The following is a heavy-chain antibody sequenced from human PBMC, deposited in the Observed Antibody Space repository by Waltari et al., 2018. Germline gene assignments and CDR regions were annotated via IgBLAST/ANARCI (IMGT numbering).Heavy chain of an antibody. Sequence: EVQLVQSGAEVKKPGESLKISCKGSGYSFTSYWIGWVRQMPGKGLEWMGIIHPGDPETRSSPSFQGQVTSSADRSTSTAYLQWSSLKASDTAMYYCARHLKEVTMVRGVIDSYDWFDPWGQGTLVTVSS. CDR3: ARHLKEVTMVRGVIDSYDWFDP. J-gene: IGHJ5*02. CDR1: GYSFTSYW. V-gene: IGHV5-51*01. CDR2: IHPGDPET. D-gene: IGHD3-10*01.